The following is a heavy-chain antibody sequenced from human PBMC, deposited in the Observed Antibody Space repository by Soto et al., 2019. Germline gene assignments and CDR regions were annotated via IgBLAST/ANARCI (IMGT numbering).Heavy chain of an antibody. V-gene: IGHV4-61*01. J-gene: IGHJ3*02. Sequence: SETLCLTCTVSGGSVSIGTYYWSRIRQPPGKGLEWIGYIYYSGSTNYNPSLKSRVAISVDTSKNQFSLKLSSVTAADTAVYYCAGSQQLDAFDIWGQGTLVTVSS. CDR3: AGSQQLDAFDI. CDR1: GGSVSIGTYY. CDR2: IYYSGST. D-gene: IGHD6-13*01.